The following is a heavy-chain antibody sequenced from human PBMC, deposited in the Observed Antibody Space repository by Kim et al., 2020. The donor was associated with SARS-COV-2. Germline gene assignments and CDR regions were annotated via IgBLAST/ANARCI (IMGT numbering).Heavy chain of an antibody. CDR2: IWYDGCNK. CDR1: GFTFSSYG. J-gene: IGHJ4*02. Sequence: GGSLRLSCAASGFTFSSYGMHWVRQAPGKGLEWVAVIWYDGCNKHYADSVKGRFTISRDNSKNTLYLQMNSLRAEDTAVYYCARVIGDSSGYYPDYWGQGTLVTVSS. V-gene: IGHV3-33*01. D-gene: IGHD3-22*01. CDR3: ARVIGDSSGYYPDY.